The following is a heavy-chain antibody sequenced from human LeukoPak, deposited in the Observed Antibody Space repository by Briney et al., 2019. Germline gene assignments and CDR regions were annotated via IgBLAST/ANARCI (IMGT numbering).Heavy chain of an antibody. J-gene: IGHJ6*02. CDR3: ARDVGPGDWLLLTTYYYYGMDV. CDR2: ISAYNGNT. D-gene: IGHD3-9*01. CDR1: GYIFSTHG. V-gene: IGHV1-18*01. Sequence: ASVKVSCKASGYIFSTHGISWVRQAPGQGLEWMGWISAYNGNTNYAQKLQGRVTMTTDTSTSTAYMELRSLRSDDTAVYYCARDVGPGDWLLLTTYYYYGMDVWGQGTTVTVSS.